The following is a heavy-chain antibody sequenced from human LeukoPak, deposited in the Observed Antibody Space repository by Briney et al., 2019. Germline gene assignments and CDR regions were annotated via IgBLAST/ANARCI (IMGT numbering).Heavy chain of an antibody. CDR1: GGTFSSYA. D-gene: IGHD4-17*01. CDR3: ARASGDHFDY. V-gene: IGHV1-69*04. Sequence: SVKVSCRASGGTFSSYAISWVRQAPGQGLEWMGRIIPIFGIANYAQKFQGRVTITADKSTSTAYMELSSLRSEDTAVYYCARASGDHFDYWGQGTLVTVSS. CDR2: IIPIFGIA. J-gene: IGHJ4*02.